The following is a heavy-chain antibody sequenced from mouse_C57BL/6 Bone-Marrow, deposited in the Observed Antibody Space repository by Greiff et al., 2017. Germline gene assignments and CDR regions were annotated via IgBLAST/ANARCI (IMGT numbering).Heavy chain of an antibody. V-gene: IGHV14-4*01. D-gene: IGHD1-1*01. CDR1: GFNIKDDY. J-gene: IGHJ2*01. CDR3: TSVVHY. Sequence: VQLQQSGAELVRPGASVKLSCPASGFNIKDDYMDWVKQRPEQGLEWIGWNDPEKGDTEYATKFQGKAPITADTSSNTAYLQLSSLTSEDTAVYYCTSVVHYWGQGTTLTVSS. CDR2: NDPEKGDT.